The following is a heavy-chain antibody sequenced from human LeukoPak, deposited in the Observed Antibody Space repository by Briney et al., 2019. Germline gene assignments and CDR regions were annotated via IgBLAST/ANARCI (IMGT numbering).Heavy chain of an antibody. V-gene: IGHV1-18*01. CDR2: ISTYNGNT. D-gene: IGHD5-24*01. J-gene: IGHJ4*02. Sequence: GASVEVSCKASGYSFTSYEITWVRQAPGQGLEWMGWISTYNGNTNYAQKLQGRVTMTTHTSTSTGYMELRNLRSDDTAVYYCARTRDGYNLWGQGTLVTVSS. CDR3: ARTRDGYNL. CDR1: GYSFTSYE.